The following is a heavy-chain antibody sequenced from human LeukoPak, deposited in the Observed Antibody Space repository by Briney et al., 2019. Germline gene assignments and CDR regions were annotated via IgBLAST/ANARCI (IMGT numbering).Heavy chain of an antibody. CDR3: ARDGSHTGSNPNDY. CDR2: ISAYNGNT. D-gene: IGHD4-11*01. V-gene: IGHV1-18*01. Sequence: GASVTVSCTASGYTFTSYGISWVRQAPGRGLDWMGWISAYNGNTNYAQKLQGRVTMTTDTSTSTAYMELRSLRSDDTAVYYCARDGSHTGSNPNDYWGQGTLVTVSS. J-gene: IGHJ4*02. CDR1: GYTFTSYG.